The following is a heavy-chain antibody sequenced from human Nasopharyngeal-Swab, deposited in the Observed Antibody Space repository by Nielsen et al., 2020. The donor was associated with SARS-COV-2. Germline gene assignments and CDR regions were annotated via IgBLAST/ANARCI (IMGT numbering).Heavy chain of an antibody. D-gene: IGHD5-24*01. CDR3: ARGGFSQLYYYYGMDV. CDR2: IYYSGST. Sequence: WIRQPPGKGLEWIGHIYYSGSTNYNPSLKSRVTISVDTSKNQFSLKLSSVTAADTAVYYCARGGFSQLYYYYGMDVWGQGTTVTVSS. V-gene: IGHV4-59*01. J-gene: IGHJ6*02.